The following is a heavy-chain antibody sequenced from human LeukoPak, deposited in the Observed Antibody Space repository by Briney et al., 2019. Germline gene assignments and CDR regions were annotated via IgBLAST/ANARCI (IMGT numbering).Heavy chain of an antibody. CDR1: GFTFSSYG. Sequence: GSLRLSCAASGFTFSSYGMHWVRQAPGKGLEWVAVISYDGSNKYYADSVKGRFTISRDNSKNTLYLQMNSLRAEDTAVYYCAKDREHSSSWSYYFDYWGQGTLVTVSS. V-gene: IGHV3-30*18. CDR2: ISYDGSNK. J-gene: IGHJ4*02. D-gene: IGHD6-13*01. CDR3: AKDREHSSSWSYYFDY.